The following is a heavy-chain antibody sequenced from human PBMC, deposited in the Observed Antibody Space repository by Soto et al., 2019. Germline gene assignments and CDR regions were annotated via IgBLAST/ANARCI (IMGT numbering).Heavy chain of an antibody. Sequence: PSETLSLTCAVYGGSFSGYYWSWIRQPPGKGLEWIGEINHSGSTNYNPSLKSRVTISADTSKNQSSLKLSSVTAADTAVYYCARVSSYDFWSGYYTRLKPHVFDPWGQGTLVTVSS. CDR2: INHSGST. CDR1: GGSFSGYY. J-gene: IGHJ5*02. V-gene: IGHV4-34*01. CDR3: ARVSSYDFWSGYYTRLKPHVFDP. D-gene: IGHD3-3*01.